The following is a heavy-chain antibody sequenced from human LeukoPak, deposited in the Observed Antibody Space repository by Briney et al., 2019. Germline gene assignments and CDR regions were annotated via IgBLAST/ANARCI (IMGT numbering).Heavy chain of an antibody. CDR3: AREDFGGKLPSLY. Sequence: GGSLRLSCAGSGFTVSSNYMSWVRQAPGKGLEWVSVIYSDATTFYADSVKGRFTISRDNSKNTVYLQMNSLRAEDTAVYYCAREDFGGKLPSLYWGQGTLVTVSS. CDR1: GFTVSSNY. CDR2: IYSDATT. D-gene: IGHD4-23*01. V-gene: IGHV3-53*01. J-gene: IGHJ4*02.